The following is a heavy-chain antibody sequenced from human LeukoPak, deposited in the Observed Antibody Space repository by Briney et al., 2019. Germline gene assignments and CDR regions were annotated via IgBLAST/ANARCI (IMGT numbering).Heavy chain of an antibody. CDR1: GGSFSGYY. CDR3: ASSFGVTTYHNWFDP. D-gene: IGHD4-17*01. J-gene: IGHJ5*02. CDR2: INHSGST. Sequence: SETLSLTCAVYGGSFSGYYWSWIRQPPGKGLEWIGEINHSGSTNYNPSLKSRVTISVDTSKKQFSLKLSSVTAADTAVYYCASSFGVTTYHNWFDPWGQGTLVTVSS. V-gene: IGHV4-34*01.